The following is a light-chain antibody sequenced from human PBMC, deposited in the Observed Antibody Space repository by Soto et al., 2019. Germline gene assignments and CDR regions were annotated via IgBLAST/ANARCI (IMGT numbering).Light chain of an antibody. CDR1: QSISSY. J-gene: IGKJ3*01. CDR3: QQSYSTPFT. CDR2: AAS. V-gene: IGKV1-39*01. Sequence: DIQMTQSPSSLSASVGDRVTITCRASQSISSYLNWYQQKPGKAPKLLIYAASSLQSGVPSRFSGSGSGTDFTLTISSLQPEDFATYYFQQSYSTPFTFGPGNKVDIK.